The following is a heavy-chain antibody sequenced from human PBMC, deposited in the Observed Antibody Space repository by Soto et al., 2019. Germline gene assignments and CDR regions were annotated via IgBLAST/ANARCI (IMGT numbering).Heavy chain of an antibody. V-gene: IGHV4-39*01. CDR2: IYYSGST. Sequence: SDTLSLTCTVSGGSISSSSYYWGWIRQPPGKGLEWIGSIYYSGSTYYNPSLKSRVTISVDTSKNQFSLKLSSVTAADTAVYYCARHQSHSSSYVDPWGQGTLVTVTS. D-gene: IGHD6-13*01. CDR3: ARHQSHSSSYVDP. J-gene: IGHJ5*02. CDR1: GGSISSSSYY.